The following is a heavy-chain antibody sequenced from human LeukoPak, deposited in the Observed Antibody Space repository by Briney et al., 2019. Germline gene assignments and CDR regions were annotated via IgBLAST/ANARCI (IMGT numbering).Heavy chain of an antibody. CDR3: AAFSHKGV. J-gene: IGHJ6*02. D-gene: IGHD3-3*02. CDR1: GFTVGCNY. V-gene: IGHV3-66*01. CDR2: LYSAGST. Sequence: GSLSLYCAASGFTVGCNYMSWVRQAPGKGLEWVSLLYSAGSTYYEDSVRGRFTISRDSYKNTLFLQLNSLRAEDTAVYYCAAFSHKGVWGQGTTVTVS.